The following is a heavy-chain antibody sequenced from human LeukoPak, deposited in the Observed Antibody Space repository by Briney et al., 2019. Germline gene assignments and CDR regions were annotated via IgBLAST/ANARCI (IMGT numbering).Heavy chain of an antibody. V-gene: IGHV3-23*01. D-gene: IGHD2-15*01. CDR1: GFTFSSYA. Sequence: GGSLRLSCAAPGFTFSSYAMSWVRQAPGKGLEWVSAISGSGGSTYYADSVKGRFTISRDNSKNTLYLQMNSLRAEDTAVYYCAKQANCGGSCPRATYYFDYWGQGTLVTVSS. CDR3: AKQANCGGSCPRATYYFDY. CDR2: ISGSGGST. J-gene: IGHJ4*02.